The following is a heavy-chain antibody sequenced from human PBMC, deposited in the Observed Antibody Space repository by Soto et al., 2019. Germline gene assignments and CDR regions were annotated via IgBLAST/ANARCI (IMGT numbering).Heavy chain of an antibody. CDR1: GFTFDDYT. CDR2: ISWDGGRT. Sequence: GGSLRLSCAASGFTFDDYTMHWVRQAPGKGLEWVSLISWDGGRTYYADSVKGRFTISRDNSKNSLYLQMNSLRAEDTALYYCAKDITHRYPYYDFWSGYLSSSTGPTSYYYYGMDVWGHGTTVTLSS. J-gene: IGHJ6*02. CDR3: AKDITHRYPYYDFWSGYLSSSTGPTSYYYYGMDV. V-gene: IGHV3-43D*04. D-gene: IGHD3-3*01.